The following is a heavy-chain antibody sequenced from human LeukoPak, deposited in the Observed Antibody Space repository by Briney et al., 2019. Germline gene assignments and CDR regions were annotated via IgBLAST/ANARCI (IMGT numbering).Heavy chain of an antibody. D-gene: IGHD3-22*01. CDR1: GGSFSGYY. Sequence: PSETLSLTCAVYGGSFSGYYWSWIRQPPGKGLEWIGEINHSGSTTYNPSLKSRVTISVDTTTNKFSLKLSSVTAADAAVYYCAVSQMIVASFDIWSQGTMVTVSS. V-gene: IGHV4-34*01. CDR3: AVSQMIVASFDI. J-gene: IGHJ3*02. CDR2: INHSGST.